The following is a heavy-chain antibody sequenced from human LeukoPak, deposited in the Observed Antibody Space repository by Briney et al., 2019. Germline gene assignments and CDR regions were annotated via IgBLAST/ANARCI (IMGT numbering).Heavy chain of an antibody. CDR3: ASALHYFDSTAFSCYFDY. J-gene: IGHJ4*02. V-gene: IGHV4-59*12. Sequence: SETLSLTCTVSGASISTYYWSWIRQPPGKGLEWIGYIYYSGSTDYNPSLKSRVTISVDTSKNQFSLKLSSVTAADTAVYYCASALHYFDSTAFSCYFDYWGQGTLVTVSS. D-gene: IGHD3-22*01. CDR2: IYYSGST. CDR1: GASISTYY.